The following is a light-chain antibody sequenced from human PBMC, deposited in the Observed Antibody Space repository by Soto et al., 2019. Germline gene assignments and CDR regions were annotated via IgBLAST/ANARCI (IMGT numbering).Light chain of an antibody. CDR3: QQRSNWPPYT. Sequence: EIVLTQSPATLSLSPGERATPSCRASQSVSSYLAWYQQKPGQAPRLLIYDASNRATGIPARFSGSGSGTDFTLTISSLEPEDFAVYYCQQRSNWPPYTFGQGTKLEMK. J-gene: IGKJ2*01. CDR2: DAS. CDR1: QSVSSY. V-gene: IGKV3-11*01.